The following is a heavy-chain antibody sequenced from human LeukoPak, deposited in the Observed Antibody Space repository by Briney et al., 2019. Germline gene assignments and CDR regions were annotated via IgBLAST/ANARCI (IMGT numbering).Heavy chain of an antibody. Sequence: GGSLRLSCAASGFTFDDYGMSWVRQAPGKGLEWVSRINWNGGSTGYADSVKGRFTISRDNAKNSLYLQMNSLRAEDTALYYCARGVYSYGPYYYYYYMDVWGKGTTVTVSS. V-gene: IGHV3-20*04. D-gene: IGHD5-18*01. CDR3: ARGVYSYGPYYYYYYMDV. CDR2: INWNGGST. CDR1: GFTFDDYG. J-gene: IGHJ6*03.